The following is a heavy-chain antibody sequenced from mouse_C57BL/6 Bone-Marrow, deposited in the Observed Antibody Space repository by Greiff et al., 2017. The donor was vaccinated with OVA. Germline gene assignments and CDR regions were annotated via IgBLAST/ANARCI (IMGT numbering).Heavy chain of an antibody. D-gene: IGHD1-1*01. CDR1: GFTFSSYT. J-gene: IGHJ4*01. V-gene: IGHV5-12-2*01. CDR3: ARHPITTVGQGMDY. Sequence: DVKLVESGGGLVKPGGSLKLSCAASGFTFSSYTMSWVRQTPEKRLEWVAYISNGGGSTYYPDTVKGRFTISRDNAKNTLYLQMSRLKSEDTAMYYCARHPITTVGQGMDYWGQGTSVTVSS. CDR2: ISNGGGST.